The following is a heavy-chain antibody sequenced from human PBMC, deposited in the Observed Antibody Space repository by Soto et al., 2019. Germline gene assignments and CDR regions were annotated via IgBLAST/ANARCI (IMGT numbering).Heavy chain of an antibody. Sequence: EVQLLESGGALVQPGGSLRLSCAASGFTFSSYAMSWVRQAPGKGLEWVSLISGSGGGTYYADSVKGRFTISRDNSKNTLYLQMNSLRAEDTAVFYCAKHLGHGSPDYWGQGTLVTVSS. CDR3: AKHLGHGSPDY. CDR1: GFTFSSYA. J-gene: IGHJ4*02. CDR2: ISGSGGGT. D-gene: IGHD2-15*01. V-gene: IGHV3-23*01.